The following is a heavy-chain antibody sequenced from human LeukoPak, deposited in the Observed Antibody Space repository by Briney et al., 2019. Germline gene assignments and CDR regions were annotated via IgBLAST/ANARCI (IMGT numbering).Heavy chain of an antibody. Sequence: PGGSLRLSCAASGFTVSSNYMSWVRQAPGKGLEWVSVIYSGGSTYYADSVKGRFTISRDNSKNTLYLQMNSLRAEDTAVYYCARSGYSYGSPLLLDYWGQGTLATVSS. J-gene: IGHJ4*02. V-gene: IGHV3-53*01. CDR1: GFTVSSNY. CDR2: IYSGGST. CDR3: ARSGYSYGSPLLLDY. D-gene: IGHD5-18*01.